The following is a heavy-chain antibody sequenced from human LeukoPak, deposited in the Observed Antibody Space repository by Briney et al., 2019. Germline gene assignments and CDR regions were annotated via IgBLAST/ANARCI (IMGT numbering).Heavy chain of an antibody. V-gene: IGHV3-33*08. Sequence: PGGSLRLSCAASGFTFSSYSMHWVRQAPGKGLEWVAVIWYDGSNKYYADSVKGRFTISRDNSKNTLYLQMNSLRAEDTAVYYCARDLYSSWYFDYWGQGTLVTVSS. D-gene: IGHD6-13*01. CDR2: IWYDGSNK. J-gene: IGHJ4*02. CDR1: GFTFSSYS. CDR3: ARDLYSSWYFDY.